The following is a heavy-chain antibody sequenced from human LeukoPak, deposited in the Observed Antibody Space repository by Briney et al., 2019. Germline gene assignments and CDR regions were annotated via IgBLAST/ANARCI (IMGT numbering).Heavy chain of an antibody. J-gene: IGHJ4*02. CDR1: GYTFTNYY. V-gene: IGHV1-46*01. D-gene: IGHD2-15*01. Sequence: ASVKVSCKASGYTFTNYYIHWVRQAPGQGLEWMGIINPSGGSTSYAQKFQGRVTMTRDTSTSTVYMELSSLRSEDTAVYYCARDTYCSGGSSYSGYFDYWGQGTLVTVSS. CDR3: ARDTYCSGGSSYSGYFDY. CDR2: INPSGGST.